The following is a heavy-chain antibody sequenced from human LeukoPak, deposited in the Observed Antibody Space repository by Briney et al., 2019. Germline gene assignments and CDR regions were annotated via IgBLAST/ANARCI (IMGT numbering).Heavy chain of an antibody. CDR3: ARGGFLGYCSSTSCPPNWFDP. D-gene: IGHD2-2*01. V-gene: IGHV1-18*01. CDR2: ISAYNGNT. Sequence: ASVRVSCKASGYTSTSYGISWVRQAPGQGLEWMGWISAYNGNTNYAQRLQGRVTMTTDTSTSTAYMELRSLRSDDTAVYYCARGGFLGYCSSTSCPPNWFDPWGQGTLVTVSS. CDR1: GYTSTSYG. J-gene: IGHJ5*02.